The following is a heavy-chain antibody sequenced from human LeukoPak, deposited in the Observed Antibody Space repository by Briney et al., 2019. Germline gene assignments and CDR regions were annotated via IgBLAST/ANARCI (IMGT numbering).Heavy chain of an antibody. CDR3: ARWNGYYDSSGYPDY. CDR1: GYTFTGYY. D-gene: IGHD3-22*01. CDR2: INPNSGGT. V-gene: IGHV1-2*04. Sequence: ASVKVSCKASGYTFTGYYMHWVRQAPGQGLEWMGWINPNSGGTNYAQKFQGWVTMTRDTSISTAYMELSRLRSDDTAVYYCARWNGYYDSSGYPDYWGQGTLVTVSP. J-gene: IGHJ4*02.